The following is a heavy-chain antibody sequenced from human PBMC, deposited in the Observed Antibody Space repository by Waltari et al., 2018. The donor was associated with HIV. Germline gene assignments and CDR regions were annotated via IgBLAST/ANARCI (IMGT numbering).Heavy chain of an antibody. V-gene: IGHV1-46*01. CDR2: INPSGGST. Sequence: QVQLVQSGAEVKKPGASVKVSCKASGYTFTSYYMHWLRQAPGQGLEWMGIINPSGGSTSYAQKFQGRVTMTRDTSTSTVYMELSSLRSEDTAVYYCARDRVTIFGVVKYYYGMDVWGQGTTVTVSS. J-gene: IGHJ6*02. D-gene: IGHD3-3*01. CDR1: GYTFTSYY. CDR3: ARDRVTIFGVVKYYYGMDV.